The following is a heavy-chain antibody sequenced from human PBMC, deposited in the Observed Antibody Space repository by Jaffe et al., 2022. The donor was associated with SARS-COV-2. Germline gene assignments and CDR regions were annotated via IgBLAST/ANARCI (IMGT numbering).Heavy chain of an antibody. CDR2: ISPYIGNT. CDR1: GYTFTSYG. CDR3: AREGSLGHWLDYYYGMDV. D-gene: IGHD2-15*01. Sequence: QLQLVQSGAEVKKPGASVRVSCKASGYTFTSYGISWVRLAPGQGLEWMGWISPYIGNTNYSEKFQDRVTMTTDTSTSTVYMELRSLRSDDTAVYYCAREGSLGHWLDYYYGMDVWGQGTTVTVSS. V-gene: IGHV1-18*01. J-gene: IGHJ6*02.